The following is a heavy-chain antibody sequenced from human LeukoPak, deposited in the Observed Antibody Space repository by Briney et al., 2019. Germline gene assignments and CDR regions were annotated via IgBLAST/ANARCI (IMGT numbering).Heavy chain of an antibody. CDR1: GGSISSSYY. Sequence: SETLSLTCTVSGGSISSSYYWGWIRQPPGKGLEWIGSIYYSGSTYYNPSLKSRVTISVDTSKNQFSLKLSSVTAADTAVYYCARQKSEFWEWLLQYFDYWGQGTLVTASS. D-gene: IGHD3-3*01. V-gene: IGHV4-39*01. CDR2: IYYSGST. J-gene: IGHJ4*02. CDR3: ARQKSEFWEWLLQYFDY.